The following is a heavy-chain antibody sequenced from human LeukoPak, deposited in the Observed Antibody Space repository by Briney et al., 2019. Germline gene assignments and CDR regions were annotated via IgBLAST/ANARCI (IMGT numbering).Heavy chain of an antibody. V-gene: IGHV1-3*01. J-gene: IGHJ4*02. CDR2: MNGGNGNT. D-gene: IGHD3-22*01. CDR3: AREQAQYYDSSGFGIDY. CDR1: GYIFTDYA. Sequence: ASVKVSCKASGYIFTDYAIHWLRQAPGQRPEWMGWMNGGNGNTKYSQKFQGRITLIRDTSAATANMELSSLRHDDLAVYYCAREQAQYYDSSGFGIDYWGQGTLVTVSS.